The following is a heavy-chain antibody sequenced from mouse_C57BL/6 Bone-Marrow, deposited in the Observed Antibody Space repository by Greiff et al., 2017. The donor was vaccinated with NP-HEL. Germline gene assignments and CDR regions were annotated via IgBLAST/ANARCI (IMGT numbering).Heavy chain of an antibody. V-gene: IGHV1-69*01. J-gene: IGHJ3*01. D-gene: IGHD2-4*01. Sequence: QVQLKQSGAELVMPGASVKLSCKASGYTFTSYWMHWVKQRPGQGLEWIGEIDPSDSYTNYNQKFKGKSTLTVDKSSSTAYMQLSSLTSEDSAVYYCARGADYDVLWFAYWGQGTLVTVSA. CDR2: IDPSDSYT. CDR1: GYTFTSYW. CDR3: ARGADYDVLWFAY.